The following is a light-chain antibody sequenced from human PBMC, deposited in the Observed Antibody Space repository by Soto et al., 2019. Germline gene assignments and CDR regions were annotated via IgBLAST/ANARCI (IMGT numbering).Light chain of an antibody. CDR3: AAWDDSLSNVV. V-gene: IGLV1-47*01. CDR2: RNN. Sequence: QPLLTQPPSASGTPGQRVTISCSGSSSNIGSNYVYWYQQLTGTAPKLLIYRNNQRPSGVPDRFSGSKSGTSASRAISGLRSEDEADYYCAAWDDSLSNVVFGGGTKLTVL. CDR1: SSNIGSNY. J-gene: IGLJ2*01.